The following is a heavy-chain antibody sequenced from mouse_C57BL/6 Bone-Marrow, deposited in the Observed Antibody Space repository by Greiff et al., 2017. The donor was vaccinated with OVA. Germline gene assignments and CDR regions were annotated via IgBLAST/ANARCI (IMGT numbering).Heavy chain of an antibody. CDR3: ARGPYVSSPAWFAD. V-gene: IGHV1-64*01. Sequence: QVQLQQPGAELVKPGASVKLSCTASGYTFTSYWMHWVKQRPGQGLEWIGMIHPNSGSTNYTAKFQSKATLTVDKSSSTAYLQLSSLTSEDSAVYYCARGPYVSSPAWFADWGKGTLVTVSA. J-gene: IGHJ3*01. CDR1: GYTFTSYW. D-gene: IGHD1-1*01. CDR2: IHPNSGST.